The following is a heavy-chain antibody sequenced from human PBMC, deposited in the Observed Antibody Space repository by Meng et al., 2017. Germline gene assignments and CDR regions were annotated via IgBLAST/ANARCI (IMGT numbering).Heavy chain of an antibody. CDR3: ARQIATAYCGGDCYL. CDR1: KNLCGMYP. CDR2: IIPIFCTA. J-gene: IGHJ5*02. D-gene: IGHD2-21*02. V-gene: IGHV1-69*01. Sequence: QLWVVLIKPDFLVRVYLLDTKNLCGMYPSTQVKQAPGKGLDWMLGIIPIFCTANNAPKFKGRITITADESTSTAYMELSSLRSEDTAVYYCARQIATAYCGGDCYLWGQGTLVTVSS.